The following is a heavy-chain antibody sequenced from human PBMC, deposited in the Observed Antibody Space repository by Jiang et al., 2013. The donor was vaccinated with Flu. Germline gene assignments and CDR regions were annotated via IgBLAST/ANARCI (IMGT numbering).Heavy chain of an antibody. Sequence: VQLVESGGGLVQPGGSLRLSCEASGFTFSRYAMSWVRQAPGKGLEWISAITDSGGDTYHAPSVKGRFTISRDNSKNTLYLQMSSLRAEDAAIYNCVKGSSESRPYYFDYWGQGTLVTVSS. CDR2: ITDSGGDT. CDR3: VKGSSESRPYYFDY. J-gene: IGHJ4*02. V-gene: IGHV3-23*04. CDR1: GFTFSRYA.